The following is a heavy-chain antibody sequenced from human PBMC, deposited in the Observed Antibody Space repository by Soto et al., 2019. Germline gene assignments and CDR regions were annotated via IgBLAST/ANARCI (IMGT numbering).Heavy chain of an antibody. V-gene: IGHV2-5*02. D-gene: IGHD3-10*01. CDR1: GFSLNTNSRVA. J-gene: IGHJ4*02. Sequence: GSGPTLVNPTQTLTLTCTFSGFSLNTNSRVAVGWIRQPPGKALEWVALIYWDDDKRYSPSLRNRLTITKDTSRNQVVLTVTNMDPVDTATYYCAHSPYDSGSRHFDYWGQGTLVTVSS. CDR3: AHSPYDSGSRHFDY. CDR2: IYWDDDK.